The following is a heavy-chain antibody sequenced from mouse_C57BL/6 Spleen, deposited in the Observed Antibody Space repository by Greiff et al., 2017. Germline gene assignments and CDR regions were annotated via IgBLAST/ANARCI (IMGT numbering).Heavy chain of an antibody. J-gene: IGHJ2*01. Sequence: VQLKESGPELVKPGASVKMSCKASGYTFTDYNMHWVKQSHGKSLEWIGYINPNNGGTSYNQKFKGKATLTVNKSSSTAYMELRSLTSEDSAVYYCARTYGTPLVDYWGQGTTLTVSS. V-gene: IGHV1-22*01. CDR1: GYTFTDYN. CDR3: ARTYGTPLVDY. D-gene: IGHD1-1*01. CDR2: INPNNGGT.